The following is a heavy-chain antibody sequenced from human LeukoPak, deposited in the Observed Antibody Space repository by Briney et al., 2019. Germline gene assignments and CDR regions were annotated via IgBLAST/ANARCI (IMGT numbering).Heavy chain of an antibody. D-gene: IGHD6-13*01. V-gene: IGHV3-48*02. CDR3: ARVIRGYSSSWYVDY. CDR2: ISSSSSTI. CDR1: GFTFSSYS. J-gene: IGHJ4*02. Sequence: GGSLRLSCAASGFTFSSYSMNWVRQAPGKGLECVSYISSSSSTIYYADSVKGRFTISRDNAKNSLYLQMNSLRDEDTAVYYCARVIRGYSSSWYVDYWGQGTLVTVSS.